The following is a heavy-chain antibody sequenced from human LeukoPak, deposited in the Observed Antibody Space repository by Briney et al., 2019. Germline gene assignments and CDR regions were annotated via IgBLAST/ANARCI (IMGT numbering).Heavy chain of an antibody. CDR3: ARGGNSGGADFDY. V-gene: IGHV4-59*01. CDR2: IYYSGST. Sequence: SETLSLTCTGSGGSISSYYWSWIRQPPGKGLEWIGYIYYSGSTNYNPSLKSRVTISVDTSKNQFSLKLSSVTAADTAVYYCARGGNSGGADFDYWGQGTLVTVSS. D-gene: IGHD4-23*01. CDR1: GGSISSYY. J-gene: IGHJ4*02.